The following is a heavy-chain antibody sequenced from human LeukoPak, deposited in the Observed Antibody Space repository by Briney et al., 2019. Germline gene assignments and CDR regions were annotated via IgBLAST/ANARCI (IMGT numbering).Heavy chain of an antibody. Sequence: PSETLSLTCTVSGGSISSYYWSWIRQRPGKGLEGIGNIYHSGSTNYNPSLKSRVTISVDTSKNQFSLKLSSVTAADTAVYYCTRGSIAYYYMDVWGKGTTVTISS. CDR2: IYHSGST. CDR1: GGSISSYY. D-gene: IGHD3-22*01. V-gene: IGHV4-59*01. CDR3: TRGSIAYYYMDV. J-gene: IGHJ6*03.